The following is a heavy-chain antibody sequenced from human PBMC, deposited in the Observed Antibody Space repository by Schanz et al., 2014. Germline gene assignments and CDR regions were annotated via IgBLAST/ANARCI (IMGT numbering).Heavy chain of an antibody. D-gene: IGHD2-2*01. V-gene: IGHV3-48*01. CDR1: GITFSSHS. J-gene: IGHJ6*03. CDR3: ARVKYCTITRCYRTETEGIYYMDV. CDR2: ITYNGGTI. Sequence: EVHLVESGGGLVQPGGSLRLSCAASGITFSSHSFNWVRQAPGKGLEWISYITYNGGTIYYADSVKGRFTISRDNSKNTLYLQMKSLRAEDTAVYYCARVKYCTITRCYRTETEGIYYMDVWGKGTTVTVSS.